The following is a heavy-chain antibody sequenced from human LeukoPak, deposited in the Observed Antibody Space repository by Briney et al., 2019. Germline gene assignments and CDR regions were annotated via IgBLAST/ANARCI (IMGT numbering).Heavy chain of an antibody. D-gene: IGHD5-18*01. Sequence: SGTLSLTCTVSGGSISSYYWSWIRQPPGKGLEWIGYIYYSGSTNYNPSLKSRVTISVDTSKNQFSLKLSSVTAADTAVYYCARRMGLGYSYGYPYFDYWGQGTLVTVSS. CDR1: GGSISSYY. J-gene: IGHJ4*02. CDR3: ARRMGLGYSYGYPYFDY. V-gene: IGHV4-59*08. CDR2: IYYSGST.